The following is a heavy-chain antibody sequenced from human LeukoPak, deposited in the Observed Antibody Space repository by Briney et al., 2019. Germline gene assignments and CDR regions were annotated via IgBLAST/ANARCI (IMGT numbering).Heavy chain of an antibody. CDR1: GGSISGTDYY. CDR3: ARGGDRSFDY. V-gene: IGHV4-39*07. D-gene: IGHD3-10*01. CDR2: IYHSGST. Sequence: PSETLSLTCIVSGGSISGTDYYWGWVRQPPGKGLEWIGEIYHSGSTNYNPSLKSRVTISVDKSKNQFSLKLSSVTAADTAVYYCARGGDRSFDYWGQGTLVTVSS. J-gene: IGHJ4*02.